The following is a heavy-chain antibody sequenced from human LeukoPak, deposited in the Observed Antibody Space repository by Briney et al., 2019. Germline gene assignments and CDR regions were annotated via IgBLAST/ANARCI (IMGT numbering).Heavy chain of an antibody. J-gene: IGHJ5*02. D-gene: IGHD6-13*01. CDR1: GGSFSGYC. CDR2: INHSGST. V-gene: IGHV4-34*01. Sequence: PSETLSLTCAVYGGSFSGYCWSWIRQPPGKGLEWIGEINHSGSTNYNPSLKSRVTISVDTSKNQFSLKLSSVTAADTAVYYCARYSPIAAAGTEWFDPWGQGTLVTVSS. CDR3: ARYSPIAAAGTEWFDP.